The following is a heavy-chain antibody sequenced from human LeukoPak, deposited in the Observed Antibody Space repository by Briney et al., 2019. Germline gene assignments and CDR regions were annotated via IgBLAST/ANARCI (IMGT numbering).Heavy chain of an antibody. J-gene: IGHJ5*02. D-gene: IGHD6-13*01. CDR2: INPNSGGT. V-gene: IGHV1-2*02. CDR1: GYTFTGYY. CDR3: ASNGYSSTHFDP. Sequence: GASVKVSCKASGYTFTGYYMHWVRQAPGQGLEWMGWINPNSGGTNYAQKFQGRVTITADESTSTAYMELSSLRSEDTAVYYCASNGYSSTHFDPWGQGTLVTVSS.